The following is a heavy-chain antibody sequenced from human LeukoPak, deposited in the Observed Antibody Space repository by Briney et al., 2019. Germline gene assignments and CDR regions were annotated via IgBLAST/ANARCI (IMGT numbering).Heavy chain of an antibody. CDR1: GFTVSSNY. CDR2: IYSGGST. Sequence: GGSLRLSCAASGFTVSSNYMSWVRQAPGKGLEWVSVIYSGGSTYYADSVKGRFTISRDNSKNTLYLQMNSLRAEDTAVYYCARSYDYGAIGYFDYRGQGTLVTVSS. CDR3: ARSYDYGAIGYFDY. D-gene: IGHD3-16*01. J-gene: IGHJ4*02. V-gene: IGHV3-53*01.